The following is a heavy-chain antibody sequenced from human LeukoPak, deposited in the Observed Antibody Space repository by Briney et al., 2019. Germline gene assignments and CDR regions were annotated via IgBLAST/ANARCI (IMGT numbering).Heavy chain of an antibody. CDR2: IYYSGNT. CDR1: GGSISGSSYF. J-gene: IGHJ4*02. V-gene: IGHV4-39*01. Sequence: SRTLSLTCAVSGGSISGSSYFWGWIREPPGKGLEWIRSIYYSGNTSYNPSLKSRVTISVDTSKNQFSLKLSSVTAADTAVYYCARLKEGIDYWGQGTLVTVSS. D-gene: IGHD3-10*01. CDR3: ARLKEGIDY.